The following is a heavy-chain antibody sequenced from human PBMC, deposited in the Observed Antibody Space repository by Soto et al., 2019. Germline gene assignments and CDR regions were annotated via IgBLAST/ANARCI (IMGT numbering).Heavy chain of an antibody. Sequence: SETLSLTYAVSGDYIRGSRWRSWIRQSPVKGLAWIGEVYHTGTTRYNTSLKSRVTISVDTSRNHFYLNLNSLTAADTAVYYCVGNGYYSLDVWGQGTTVTVSS. V-gene: IGHV4-4*02. CDR1: GDYIRGSRW. D-gene: IGHD4-17*01. CDR2: VYHTGTT. CDR3: VGNGYYSLDV. J-gene: IGHJ6*02.